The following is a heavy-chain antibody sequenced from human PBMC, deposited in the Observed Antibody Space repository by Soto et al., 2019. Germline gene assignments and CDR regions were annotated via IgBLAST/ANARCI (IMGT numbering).Heavy chain of an antibody. CDR1: GFTFSSYG. D-gene: IGHD3-10*01. V-gene: IGHV3-30*18. CDR2: ISYDGSNK. Sequence: GGSLRLSCAASGFTFSSYGMHWVRQAPGKGLEWVAVISYDGSNKYYADSVKGRFTISRDNSKNTLYLQMNSLRAEDTAVYYCAKDGFIWGQGTMVTVSS. CDR3: AKDGFI. J-gene: IGHJ3*02.